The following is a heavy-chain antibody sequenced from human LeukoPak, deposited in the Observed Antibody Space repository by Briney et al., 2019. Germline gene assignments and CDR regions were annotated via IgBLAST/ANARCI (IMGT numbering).Heavy chain of an antibody. V-gene: IGHV6-1*01. J-gene: IGHJ4*02. CDR1: GDSVSSNSAT. CDR3: ARNYYGSGSYYSHFDY. D-gene: IGHD3-10*01. Sequence: QTLSLTCAISGDSVSSNSATWNWIRQSPSRGLEWLGRAYYRSNWDNDYAVSVKSRITINPDTSKNQFSLQLKSVTPEDTAVYYCARNYYGSGSYYSHFDYWGQGTLVTVSS. CDR2: AYYRSNWDN.